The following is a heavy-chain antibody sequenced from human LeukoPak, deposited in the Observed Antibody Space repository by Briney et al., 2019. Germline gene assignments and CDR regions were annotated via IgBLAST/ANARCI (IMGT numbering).Heavy chain of an antibody. CDR2: INPNSGGT. CDR1: GYTFTGYY. D-gene: IGHD3-10*01. CDR3: ARGKYYYGSGSLHDY. Sequence: ASVKVSCKASGYTFTGYYMHLVRQAPGQGLEWMGWINPNSGGTNYAQKFQGRVTITADKSTSTAYMELSSLRSEDTGVYYCARGKYYYGSGSLHDYWGQGTLVTVSS. J-gene: IGHJ4*02. V-gene: IGHV1-2*02.